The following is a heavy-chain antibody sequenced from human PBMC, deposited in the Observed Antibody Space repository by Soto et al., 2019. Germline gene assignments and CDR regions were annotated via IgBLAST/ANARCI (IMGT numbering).Heavy chain of an antibody. Sequence: ASVKFSCQASGYTFTGYYMHWVRQAPVQGLEWMGWIKPYSGSTNYAQKLQGWVTMTRDKSISTAYMELSRLRSDDTAVYYCAREPLCGGCSCYPYYGMDVWGEGTTAPGSS. CDR2: IKPYSGST. CDR3: AREPLCGGCSCYPYYGMDV. CDR1: GYTFTGYY. V-gene: IGHV1-2*04. D-gene: IGHD2-15*01. J-gene: IGHJ6*04.